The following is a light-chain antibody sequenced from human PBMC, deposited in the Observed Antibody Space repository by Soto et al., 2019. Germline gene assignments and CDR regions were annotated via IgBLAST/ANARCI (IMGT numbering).Light chain of an antibody. J-gene: IGKJ4*01. CDR2: AAS. Sequence: AIRMTQSPSSLSASTGDRVTITCRASQGIGSYLAWYQQKPGKAPNLLIYAASSLQSGVPSRFSGSGSGTDFTLTISSLQPEDFATYYCQQSYSTPLTFGGGTKVDIK. CDR1: QGIGSY. V-gene: IGKV1-8*01. CDR3: QQSYSTPLT.